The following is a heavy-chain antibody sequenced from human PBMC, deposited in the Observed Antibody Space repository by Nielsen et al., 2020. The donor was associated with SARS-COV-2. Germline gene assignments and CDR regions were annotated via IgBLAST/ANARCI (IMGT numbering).Heavy chain of an antibody. CDR3: ARDAAVGATTEFDP. Sequence: GESLKISCAASGFTFSSYWMHWVRQAPGKGLVWVSRINSDGSSTSYADSVKGRFTISRDNSKNTLYLQMNSLRAEDTAVYYCARDAAVGATTEFDPWGQGTLVTVSS. J-gene: IGHJ5*02. D-gene: IGHD1-26*01. CDR2: INSDGSST. V-gene: IGHV3-74*01. CDR1: GFTFSSYW.